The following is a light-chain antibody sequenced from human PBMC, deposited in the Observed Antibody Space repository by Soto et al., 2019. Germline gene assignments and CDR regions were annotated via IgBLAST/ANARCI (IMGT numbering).Light chain of an antibody. CDR1: QSVSSD. Sequence: EIVLTQSPATLSLSPGERATLSCRASQSVSSDVAWYQQTPGQAPRLLIYGASNRATGIPARFSGSGSGTDFTPTISSLEPEDFAIYYCQQRSNWPGTFGQGTKLEIK. J-gene: IGKJ2*01. V-gene: IGKV3-11*01. CDR2: GAS. CDR3: QQRSNWPGT.